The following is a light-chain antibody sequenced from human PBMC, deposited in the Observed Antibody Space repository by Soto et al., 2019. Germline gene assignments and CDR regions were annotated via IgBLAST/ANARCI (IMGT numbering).Light chain of an antibody. CDR3: SSYAGSNNWSVV. Sequence: QSALTQPPSASGSPGQSVTISCTGTSSDVGGYKYVSWYQQYPGKAPKLMIYEVSKRPSGVPDRFSGSKSGNTASLTVSGPQAEDEADYYCSSYAGSNNWSVVFGGGTKLTVL. CDR1: SSDVGGYKY. J-gene: IGLJ2*01. CDR2: EVS. V-gene: IGLV2-8*01.